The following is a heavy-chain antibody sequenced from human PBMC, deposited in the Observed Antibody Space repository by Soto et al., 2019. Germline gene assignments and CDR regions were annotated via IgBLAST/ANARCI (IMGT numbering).Heavy chain of an antibody. CDR2: INPNNGGT. CDR3: VIQRSGVVY. CDR1: GYSFTGNS. J-gene: IGHJ4*02. V-gene: IGHV1-2*04. D-gene: IGHD2-15*01. Sequence: QVHLVQSGAEVKKPGASVRVSCKASGYSFTGNSMHWVRQAPGQGLEWMGGINPNNGGTNYAQRFRGWVTMTRDTTVSAGYMDLSRLNSEDTALYYWVIQRSGVVYWGQGTLVTASS.